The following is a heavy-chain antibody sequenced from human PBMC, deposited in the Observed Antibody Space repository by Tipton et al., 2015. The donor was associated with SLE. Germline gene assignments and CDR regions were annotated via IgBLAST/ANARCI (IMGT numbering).Heavy chain of an antibody. CDR2: INPNSGGT. V-gene: IGHV1-2*02. Sequence: QLVQSGAEVKKPGASVKVSCKASGYTFTGYYMHWVRQAPGQGLEWMGWINPNSGGTNYAQKFQGRVTMTRDTSINTAYMELSSLRSDDTAVYYCARWEDCSSISCPDYWGQGTLVTVSS. CDR1: GYTFTGYY. D-gene: IGHD2-2*01. J-gene: IGHJ4*02. CDR3: ARWEDCSSISCPDY.